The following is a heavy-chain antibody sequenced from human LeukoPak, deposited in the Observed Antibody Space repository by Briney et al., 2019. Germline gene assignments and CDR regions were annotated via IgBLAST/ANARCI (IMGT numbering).Heavy chain of an antibody. J-gene: IGHJ6*03. D-gene: IGHD2-2*01. V-gene: IGHV1-69*04. CDR2: IIPMLGIA. Sequence: SVKVSCKASGGTFNSYSISWVRQAPGQGLEWKGRIIPMLGIANYARKFQGRVTITADRSTSTAYMDVSSLRSEDTAVYYCARVGCSSVSCYYYHMDVWGKGTTVTVSS. CDR3: ARVGCSSVSCYYYHMDV. CDR1: GGTFNSYS.